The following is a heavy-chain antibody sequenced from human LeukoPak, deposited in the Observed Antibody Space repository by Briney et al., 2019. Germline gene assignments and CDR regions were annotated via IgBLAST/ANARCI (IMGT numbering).Heavy chain of an antibody. V-gene: IGHV3-23*01. CDR1: GFTFDNYR. J-gene: IGHJ4*02. CDR2: VNADGSNT. CDR3: TKRVKYGGTWDHFAD. D-gene: IGHD1-26*01. Sequence: GGSLRLSCAASGFTFDNYRMSWVRQAPGKGLEWVSTVNADGSNTYYADYVKGRFTISRDNSKSTLTLQMNSLRVEDTALYYCTKRVKYGGTWDHFADWGQGTLVTVSS.